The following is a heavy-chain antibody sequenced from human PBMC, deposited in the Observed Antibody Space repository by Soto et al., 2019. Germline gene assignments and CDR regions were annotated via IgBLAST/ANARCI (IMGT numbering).Heavy chain of an antibody. CDR1: GGTFSSYA. CDR3: ARDLSFTIFGVAASPGGDYYGMDV. V-gene: IGHV1-69*01. Sequence: QVQLVQSGAEVKKPGSSVKVSCKASGGTFSSYAISWVRQAPGQGLEWMGGIIPIFGTANYAQKFQGRVTITADESTRTAYMELSSLSSEDTAVYYCARDLSFTIFGVAASPGGDYYGMDVWGQGTTVTVSS. D-gene: IGHD3-3*01. CDR2: IIPIFGTA. J-gene: IGHJ6*02.